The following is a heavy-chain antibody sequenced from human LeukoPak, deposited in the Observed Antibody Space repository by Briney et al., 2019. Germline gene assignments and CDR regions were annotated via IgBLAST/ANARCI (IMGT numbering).Heavy chain of an antibody. Sequence: ASVKVSCKASGYTFTGYYMNWVRQAPGQGLEWMGWINPNSGRTNYAQNFQGRVTMTRDTSISTAYMELSRLRSDDTAVYYCARGGTSYGSGKYYYYMDVWGKGTTVTISS. D-gene: IGHD3-10*01. J-gene: IGHJ6*03. CDR2: INPNSGRT. CDR3: ARGGTSYGSGKYYYYMDV. CDR1: GYTFTGYY. V-gene: IGHV1-2*02.